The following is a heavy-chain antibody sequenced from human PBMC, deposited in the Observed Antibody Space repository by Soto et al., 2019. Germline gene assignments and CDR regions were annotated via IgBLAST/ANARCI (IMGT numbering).Heavy chain of an antibody. CDR2: INHSGST. CDR1: GGSISSGGYY. Sequence: PSETLSLTCTVSGGSISSGGYYWSWIRQPPGKGLEWIGEINHSGSTNYNPSLKSRVTISVDTSKNQFSLKLSSVTAADTAVYYCARGRVKTSYYDFWSGPLFDYWGQGTLVTVSS. J-gene: IGHJ4*02. D-gene: IGHD3-3*01. CDR3: ARGRVKTSYYDFWSGPLFDY. V-gene: IGHV4-39*07.